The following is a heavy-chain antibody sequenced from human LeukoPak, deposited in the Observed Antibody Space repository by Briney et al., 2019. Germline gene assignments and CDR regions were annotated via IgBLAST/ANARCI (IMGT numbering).Heavy chain of an antibody. J-gene: IGHJ3*02. Sequence: ASVKVSCKASGYTFSNYGISWVRQAPGQGLEWMGCISAYNGDTYYVQNLQGRVTMTTDTSTSTAYMELRSLRSDDTAVYYCARDRLAYSGYQDAFHIWGQGTMVTVSP. D-gene: IGHD5-12*01. V-gene: IGHV1-18*01. CDR1: GYTFSNYG. CDR3: ARDRLAYSGYQDAFHI. CDR2: ISAYNGDT.